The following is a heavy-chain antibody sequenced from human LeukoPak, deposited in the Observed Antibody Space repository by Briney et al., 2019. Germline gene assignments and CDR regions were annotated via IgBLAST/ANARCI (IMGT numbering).Heavy chain of an antibody. V-gene: IGHV3-48*03. Sequence: GGSLRLSCAASGFTFSSYEMNWVRQAPGKGLEWVSYISSSGSTIYYADSVKGRFTISRDNAKNSLYLQMNSLRAEDTAVYYCAKAGAVVVVAAKYFDYWGQGTLVTVSS. CDR1: GFTFSSYE. J-gene: IGHJ4*02. CDR3: AKAGAVVVVAAKYFDY. CDR2: ISSSGSTI. D-gene: IGHD2-15*01.